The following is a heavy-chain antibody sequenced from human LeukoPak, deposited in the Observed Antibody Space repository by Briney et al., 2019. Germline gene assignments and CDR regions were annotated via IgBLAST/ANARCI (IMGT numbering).Heavy chain of an antibody. CDR3: ARGGDSSGYHQYYFDY. Sequence: GGSLRLSCAASGFTFSSFAMSWVRQAPGKGLEWVSSISGSGDSTYYADSVRGRFTISRDNSKNTLYLQMNSLRAEDTAVYFCARGGDSSGYHQYYFDYWGQGTLVTVSS. D-gene: IGHD3-22*01. CDR2: ISGSGDST. CDR1: GFTFSSFA. J-gene: IGHJ4*02. V-gene: IGHV3-23*01.